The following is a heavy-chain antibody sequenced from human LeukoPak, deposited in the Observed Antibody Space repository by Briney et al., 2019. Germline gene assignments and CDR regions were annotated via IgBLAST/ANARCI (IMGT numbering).Heavy chain of an antibody. CDR2: ISAYNGNT. J-gene: IGHJ6*02. D-gene: IGHD3-10*01. CDR3: ASSRKYYYGSGSPDPTDYYYYYGMDV. CDR1: GYTFTSYG. V-gene: IGHV1-18*01. Sequence: ASVKVSRKASGYTFTSYGISWVRQAPGQGLEWMGWISAYNGNTNYAQKLQGRVTMTTDTSTSTAYMELRSLRSDDTAVYYCASSRKYYYGSGSPDPTDYYYYYGMDVWGQGTTVTVSS.